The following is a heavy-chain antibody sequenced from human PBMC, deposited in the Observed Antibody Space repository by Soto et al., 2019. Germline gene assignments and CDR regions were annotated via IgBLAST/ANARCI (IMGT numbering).Heavy chain of an antibody. CDR2: IYHAGSV. J-gene: IGHJ6*02. V-gene: IGHV4-38-2*01. CDR3: ARTFDYYGMDV. CDR1: GYSIASGYY. Sequence: SETLSLTCAVSGYSIASGYYLAWIRQSPAKGLEWIGSIYHAGSVYYNPSLNSRVAVSLDTSKNHFSLKLTSVTAADTAVYYCARTFDYYGMDVWGQGTTVTVSS.